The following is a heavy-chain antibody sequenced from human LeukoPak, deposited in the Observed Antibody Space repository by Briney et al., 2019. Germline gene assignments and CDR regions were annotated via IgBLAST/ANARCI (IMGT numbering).Heavy chain of an antibody. D-gene: IGHD3-22*01. V-gene: IGHV4-39*01. Sequence: PSETLSLTCTVSGGSISSSSYYWGWIRQPPGKGLEWFGSISYSGSTYYIPSLKIPVTISVATSKNQFSLRLSSVTATGTAVYHCARHYYDSSDYYPYYFNYWGQGTLVTVSS. J-gene: IGHJ4*02. CDR1: GGSISSSSYY. CDR3: ARHYYDSSDYYPYYFNY. CDR2: ISYSGST.